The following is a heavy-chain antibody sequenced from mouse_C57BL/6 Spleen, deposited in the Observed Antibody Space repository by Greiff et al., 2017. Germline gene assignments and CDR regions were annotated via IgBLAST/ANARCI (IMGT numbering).Heavy chain of an antibody. V-gene: IGHV1-64*01. Sequence: VQLQQPGAELVKPGASVKLSCKASGYTFTSYWMHWVKQRPGQGLEWIGMIHPNSGSTNYNEKFKSKATLTVDKSSSTAYMQLSSLTSEDSAVYYCARSYDGFEGFAYWGQGTLVTVSA. CDR2: IHPNSGST. D-gene: IGHD2-3*01. CDR3: ARSYDGFEGFAY. J-gene: IGHJ3*01. CDR1: GYTFTSYW.